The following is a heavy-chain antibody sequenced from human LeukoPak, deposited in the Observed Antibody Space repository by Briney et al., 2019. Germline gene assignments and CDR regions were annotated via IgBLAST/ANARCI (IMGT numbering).Heavy chain of an antibody. Sequence: PGGSLRLSCAASGFTFSSYWMSWVRQAPGQGLEWVAHIKQDGSEKYYADTVKGRFTISRDNAKNSLYLQMNSLRAQDTAVYYCAREFPFSSGIGAFDYWGRGTLVTVSS. CDR3: AREFPFSSGIGAFDY. CDR1: GFTFSSYW. D-gene: IGHD6-19*01. J-gene: IGHJ4*02. V-gene: IGHV3-7*01. CDR2: IKQDGSEK.